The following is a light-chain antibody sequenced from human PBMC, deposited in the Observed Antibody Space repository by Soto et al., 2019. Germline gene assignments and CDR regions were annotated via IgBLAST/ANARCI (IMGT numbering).Light chain of an antibody. Sequence: DIQMTQSPSSVSASLGDRVTINCRASQDINSWLGWYQQKPGKATNLLIYAASSLQSGVPSRFSGSGSGAEFILTISSMQPQDFANYYYQQANSFLPITFGQGTRLEIK. J-gene: IGKJ5*01. CDR3: QQANSFLPIT. CDR2: AAS. V-gene: IGKV1D-12*01. CDR1: QDINSW.